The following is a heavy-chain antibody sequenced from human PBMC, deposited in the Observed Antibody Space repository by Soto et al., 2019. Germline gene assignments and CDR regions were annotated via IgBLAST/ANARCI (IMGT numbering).Heavy chain of an antibody. CDR1: GFTFSSYA. J-gene: IGHJ3*02. CDR3: ARERKDI. CDR2: ISYDGSNK. Sequence: QVQLVESGGGVVQPGRSLRLSCAASGFTFSSYAMHWVRQAPGKGLEWVAVISYDGSNKYYAVSVKGRFTISRDNSKNTLYLQMNSLRAEYTAVYYCARERKDICGQVTMVTVYS. V-gene: IGHV3-30-3*01.